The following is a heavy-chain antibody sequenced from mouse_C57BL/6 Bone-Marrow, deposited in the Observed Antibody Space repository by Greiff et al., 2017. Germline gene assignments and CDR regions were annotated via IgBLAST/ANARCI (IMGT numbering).Heavy chain of an antibody. CDR3: ARGSSGYAWFAY. V-gene: IGHV1-64*01. D-gene: IGHD3-2*02. J-gene: IGHJ3*01. CDR1: GYTFTSYW. Sequence: QVQLQQPGAELVKPGASVKLSCKASGYTFTSYWMHWVKQRPGQGLEWIGMIHPNSGSTNYNEKFKSKATLTVDKSSSTAYMQLSSLPSEDSAVYCCARGSSGYAWFAYWGQGTLVTGSA. CDR2: IHPNSGST.